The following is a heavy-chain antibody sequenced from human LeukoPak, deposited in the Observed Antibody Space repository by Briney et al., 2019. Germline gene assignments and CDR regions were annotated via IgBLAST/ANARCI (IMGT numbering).Heavy chain of an antibody. J-gene: IGHJ4*02. D-gene: IGHD4-17*01. V-gene: IGHV4-4*07. CDR3: AREGRYGDYEGY. Sequence: SETLSLTCTVSGASLNSYYWSWIRQPAGKGLEWNGRIYSGGSTNYNPSLKSRVTLSVDTSKNQFSLRLSSLTVAVTAVCYCAREGRYGDYEGYWGQGTLVTVSS. CDR2: IYSGGST. CDR1: GASLNSYY.